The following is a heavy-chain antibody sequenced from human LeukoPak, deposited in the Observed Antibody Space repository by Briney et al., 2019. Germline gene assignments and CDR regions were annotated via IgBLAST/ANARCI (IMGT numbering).Heavy chain of an antibody. CDR3: ARVQVINGHYYFDY. CDR1: GFAFSVHY. CDR2: IRKKINNYTT. D-gene: IGHD2-8*01. V-gene: IGHV3-72*01. J-gene: IGHJ4*02. Sequence: GGSLRLSCAASGFAFSVHYMDWVRQAPGKGLEWVGRIRKKINNYTTVYAASVKGRFTISRDDSQDSLYLQMDSLKSEDTALYYCARVQVINGHYYFDYWGQGALVTVSS.